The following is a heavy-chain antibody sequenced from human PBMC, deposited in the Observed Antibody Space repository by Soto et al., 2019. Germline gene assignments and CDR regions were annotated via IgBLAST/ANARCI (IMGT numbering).Heavy chain of an antibody. CDR3: ARGFFYDSSGSDLYYFDY. Sequence: ASVKVSCKASGYTFTNYGITWVRQAPGQGLEWMGWISGYNGNTNYAQKLQGRVTMTTDTSMSTAYMELRSLRSDDTAVYYCARGFFYDSSGSDLYYFDYWGQGTLVTVSS. CDR2: ISGYNGNT. D-gene: IGHD3-22*01. J-gene: IGHJ4*02. V-gene: IGHV1-18*01. CDR1: GYTFTNYG.